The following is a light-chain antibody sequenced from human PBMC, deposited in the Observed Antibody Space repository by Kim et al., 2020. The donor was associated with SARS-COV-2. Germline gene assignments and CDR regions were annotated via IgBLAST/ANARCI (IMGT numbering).Light chain of an antibody. CDR2: TAS. CDR1: QGISSY. Sequence: ASVADGVTFTCRASQGISSYLAWYQQKPGKVPKLLMYTASTLQSGVPSRFSGSGSGTEFTLTISSLQPEDFATYYCQQLNGYPLTFGGGTKVDIK. V-gene: IGKV1-9*01. CDR3: QQLNGYPLT. J-gene: IGKJ4*01.